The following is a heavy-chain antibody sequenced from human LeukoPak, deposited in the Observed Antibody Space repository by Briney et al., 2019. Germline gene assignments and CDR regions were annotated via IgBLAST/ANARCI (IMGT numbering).Heavy chain of an antibody. V-gene: IGHV3-7*01. CDR3: ARGSSAGASLRHDY. D-gene: IGHD1-26*01. Sequence: GGSLRLSCAASGFTFSSYWMSWVRQAPGKGLEWVANIKQDGSEENFVDSVKGQFTISRDNAKKSLYLQMNSLGAEDTAVYYCARGSSAGASLRHDYWGQGTLVTVSS. CDR1: GFTFSSYW. J-gene: IGHJ4*02. CDR2: IKQDGSEE.